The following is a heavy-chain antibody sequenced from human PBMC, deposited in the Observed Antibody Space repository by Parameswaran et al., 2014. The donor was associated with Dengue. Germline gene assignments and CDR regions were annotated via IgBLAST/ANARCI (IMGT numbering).Heavy chain of an antibody. CDR3: ARDRNFAFDS. J-gene: IGHJ4*02. Sequence: WIRQPQEGLEWVGFIRSKAYGGTTEYAASVKGRFTISRDDSKTIAYLQMNSLKTEDTAVYYCARDRNFAFDSWGQGTLVTVSS. V-gene: IGHV3-49*02. CDR2: IRSKAYGGTT. D-gene: IGHD1-1*01.